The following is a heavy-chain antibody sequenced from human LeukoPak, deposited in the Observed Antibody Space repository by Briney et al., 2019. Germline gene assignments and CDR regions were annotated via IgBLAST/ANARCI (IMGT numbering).Heavy chain of an antibody. V-gene: IGHV3-11*01. CDR2: ISGSGTPI. CDR1: GFTFSNYY. J-gene: IGHJ4*02. Sequence: GGSLRLSCAASGFTFSNYYMSWIRQAPGKGLEWVSYISGSGTPIYYANSVKGRFTISRDNAKNSLYLQMSSLRAEDTAVYYCARDGERGSDYWGQGTLVTVSS. CDR3: ARDGERGSDY. D-gene: IGHD1-26*01.